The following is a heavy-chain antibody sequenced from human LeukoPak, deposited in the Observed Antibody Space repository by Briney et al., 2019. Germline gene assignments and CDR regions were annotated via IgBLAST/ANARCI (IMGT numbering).Heavy chain of an antibody. CDR3: ARDPGDYGDYLLDY. D-gene: IGHD4-17*01. CDR2: IIPIFGTA. V-gene: IGHV1-69*13. CDR1: GGTFTSYA. J-gene: IGHJ4*02. Sequence: SVKVSCKASGGTFTSYAISWVRQAPGQGLEWMGGIIPIFGTANYAQKFQGRVTITADESTSTAYMELSSLRSEDTAVYYCARDPGDYGDYLLDYWGQGTLVTVSS.